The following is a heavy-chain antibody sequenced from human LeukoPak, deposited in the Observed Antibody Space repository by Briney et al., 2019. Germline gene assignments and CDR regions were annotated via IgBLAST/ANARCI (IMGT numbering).Heavy chain of an antibody. J-gene: IGHJ6*03. V-gene: IGHV4-59*12. Sequence: SETLSLTCTVSGGSISSYYWSWIRQPPGKGLEWIGYIYHSGSTYYDPSLKSRVTISVDRSKNQFSLKLSSVTAADTAVYYCASHYGLGVVKPSDYYYMDVWGKGTTVIVSS. CDR2: IYHSGST. D-gene: IGHD3-3*01. CDR1: GGSISSYY. CDR3: ASHYGLGVVKPSDYYYMDV.